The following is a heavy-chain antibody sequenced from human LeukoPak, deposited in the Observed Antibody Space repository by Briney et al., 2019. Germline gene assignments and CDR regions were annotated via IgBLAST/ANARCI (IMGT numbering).Heavy chain of an antibody. Sequence: ASVKVSCKASGYTFTGYYMHWVRQAPGQGLEWMGWINPNSGGTNYAQKFQGRVTMTWDTSISTAYMELSRLRSDDTAVYYCARYSSSHDAFDIWGQGTMVTVSS. CDR1: GYTFTGYY. J-gene: IGHJ3*02. D-gene: IGHD6-6*01. CDR3: ARYSSSHDAFDI. V-gene: IGHV1-2*02. CDR2: INPNSGGT.